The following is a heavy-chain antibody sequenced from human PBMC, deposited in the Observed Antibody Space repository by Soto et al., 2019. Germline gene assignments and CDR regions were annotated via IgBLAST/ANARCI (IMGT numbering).Heavy chain of an antibody. CDR3: ARHPAYSGSPPFDY. D-gene: IGHD1-26*01. Sequence: PSFQGHVTISADKSISTAYLQWSSLKASDTAMYYCARHPAYSGSPPFDYWGQGTLVTVSS. V-gene: IGHV5-10-1*01. J-gene: IGHJ4*02.